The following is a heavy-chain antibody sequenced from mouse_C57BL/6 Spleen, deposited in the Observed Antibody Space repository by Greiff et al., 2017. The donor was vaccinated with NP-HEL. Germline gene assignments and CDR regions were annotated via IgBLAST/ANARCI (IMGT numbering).Heavy chain of an antibody. CDR1: GFTFSSYA. CDR2: ISSGGDYI. J-gene: IGHJ3*01. V-gene: IGHV5-9-1*02. Sequence: EVKLVESGEGLVKPGGSLKLSCAASGFTFSSYAMSWVRQTPEKRLEWVAYISSGGDYIYYADTVKGRFTISGDNARNTLYLQMSSLKSEDTAMYYCTSFITTGFAYWGQGTLVTVSA. D-gene: IGHD1-1*01. CDR3: TSFITTGFAY.